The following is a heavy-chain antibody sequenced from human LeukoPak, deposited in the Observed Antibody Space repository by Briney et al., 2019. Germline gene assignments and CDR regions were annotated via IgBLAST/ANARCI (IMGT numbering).Heavy chain of an antibody. D-gene: IGHD4-17*01. Sequence: ASVTVSCKASGGTFSSYAISWVRQAPGQGLEWMGRIIPILGIANYAQKFQGRVTITADKSTSTAYMELSSLRSEDTAVYYCASGDDSYYYYGMDVWGQGTTVTVSS. CDR1: GGTFSSYA. V-gene: IGHV1-69*04. CDR3: ASGDDSYYYYGMDV. J-gene: IGHJ6*02. CDR2: IIPILGIA.